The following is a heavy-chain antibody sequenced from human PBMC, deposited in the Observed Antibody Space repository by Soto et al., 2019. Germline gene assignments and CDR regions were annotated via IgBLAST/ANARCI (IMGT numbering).Heavy chain of an antibody. CDR3: ARSLGGSGGSCYSRYYYGMDV. V-gene: IGHV3-66*03. CDR1: GFTVSSNY. J-gene: IGHJ6*02. CDR2: IYSCGST. D-gene: IGHD2-15*01. Sequence: EVQLVESGGGLIQPGGSLRLSCAASGFTVSSNYMSWVRQAPGKGLEWVSVIYSCGSTYYADSVKGRFTISRDNSKNTLYLQMNSLRAEDTAVYYCARSLGGSGGSCYSRYYYGMDVRGQGTTVTVSS.